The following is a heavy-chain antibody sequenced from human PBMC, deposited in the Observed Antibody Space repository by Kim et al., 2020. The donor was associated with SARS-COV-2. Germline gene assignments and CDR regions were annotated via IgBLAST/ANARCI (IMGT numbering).Heavy chain of an antibody. D-gene: IGHD1-26*01. J-gene: IGHJ4*02. CDR1: GGTFSSYA. CDR2: IIPIFGTA. V-gene: IGHV1-69*06. CDR3: ARALRGWPISDSGSYQFDY. Sequence: SVKVSCKASGGTFSSYAISWVRQAPGQGLEWMGGIIPIFGTANYAQKFQGRVTITADKSTSTAYMELSSLRSEDTAVYYCARALRGWPISDSGSYQFDYWGQGTLVTVSS.